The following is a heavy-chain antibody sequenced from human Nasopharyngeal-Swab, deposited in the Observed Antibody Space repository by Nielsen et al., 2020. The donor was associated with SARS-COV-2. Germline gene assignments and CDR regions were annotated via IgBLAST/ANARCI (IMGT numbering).Heavy chain of an antibody. CDR1: GVDFWNYA. CDR2: VGNNDGSLT. CDR3: AKDDFCPACAFDV. J-gene: IGHJ3*01. D-gene: IGHD2-21*02. V-gene: IGHV3-23*01. Sequence: ESPITPCAALGVDFWNYAMSWVRQAPGKWLEWVWTVGNNDGSLTFYADSVKGRFTISRDTSKNTVSLQMNSLRAEDTAVYYCAKDDFCPACAFDVWGKGTIVTVSS.